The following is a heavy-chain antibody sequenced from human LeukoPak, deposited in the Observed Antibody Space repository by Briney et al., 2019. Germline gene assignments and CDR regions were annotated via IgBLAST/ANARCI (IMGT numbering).Heavy chain of an antibody. CDR1: GYSISSGYY. V-gene: IGHV4-38-2*02. CDR3: ARVRHLEYYDFWSAPNWFDP. Sequence: PSETLSLTCTVSGYSISSGYYWGWIRQPPGKGLEWIGSIYHSGSTYYNPSLKSRVTISVGTSKNQFSLKLSSVTAADTAVYYCARVRHLEYYDFWSAPNWFDPWGQGTLVTVSS. D-gene: IGHD3-3*01. CDR2: IYHSGST. J-gene: IGHJ5*02.